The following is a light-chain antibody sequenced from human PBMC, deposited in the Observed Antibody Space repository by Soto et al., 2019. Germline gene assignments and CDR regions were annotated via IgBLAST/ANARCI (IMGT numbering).Light chain of an antibody. J-gene: IGLJ1*01. CDR2: EVS. CDR3: SSYTSSSTYV. V-gene: IGLV2-14*01. CDR1: SSDVGGYNY. Sequence: QSVLTQPASVSGSPGQSITIPCTGTSSDVGGYNYVSWYQQHPGKAPKLMIYEVSNRPPGVSNRFSGSKSGNTASLTISGLQAEDEADYYCSSYTSSSTYVFGTGTKVTVL.